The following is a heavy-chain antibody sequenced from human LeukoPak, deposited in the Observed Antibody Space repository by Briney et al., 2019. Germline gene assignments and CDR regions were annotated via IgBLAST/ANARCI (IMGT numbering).Heavy chain of an antibody. CDR3: ARVGIAARNYYYYYMDV. CDR1: GYTFSIYD. V-gene: IGHV1-8*03. J-gene: IGHJ6*03. D-gene: IGHD6-6*01. Sequence: ASVKVSCKTSGYTFSIYDINWVPQATGQGLECMGCLNRNRGNTGYAQNLQGRVTITRNTSLNTAYMALSSLRSEDTAVYYCARVGIAARNYYYYYMDVWGKGTTVTVSS. CDR2: LNRNRGNT.